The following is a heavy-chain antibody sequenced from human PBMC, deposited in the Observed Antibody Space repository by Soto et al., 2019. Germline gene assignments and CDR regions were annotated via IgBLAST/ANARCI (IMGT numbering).Heavy chain of an antibody. D-gene: IGHD2-21*02. Sequence: EVQLLESGGGLVQPGGSLRLSCAASGFTFSSYAMSWVRQAPGKGLEWVSAISGSGGSTYYADSVKGRFTISRDNSRDTLYLQMNSLGAEDTAVYYCAKDMRTVVTPDDYWGQGTLVTVSS. J-gene: IGHJ4*02. CDR2: ISGSGGST. V-gene: IGHV3-23*01. CDR3: AKDMRTVVTPDDY. CDR1: GFTFSSYA.